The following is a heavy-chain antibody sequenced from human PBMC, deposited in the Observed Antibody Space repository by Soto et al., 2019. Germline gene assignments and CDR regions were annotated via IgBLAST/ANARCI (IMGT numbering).Heavy chain of an antibody. CDR3: ASPLWRDDYNWGYFDL. D-gene: IGHD4-4*01. CDR2: ISYDGSNK. V-gene: IGHV3-30-3*01. Sequence: QVQLVESGGGVVQPGRSLRLSCAASGFTFSSYAMHWVRQAPGKGLGWVAVISYDGSNKYYADSVKGRFTISRDNSKNTLYLQMHSVRAEDTAVYYCASPLWRDDYNWGYFDLWGRGTLVTVSS. J-gene: IGHJ2*01. CDR1: GFTFSSYA.